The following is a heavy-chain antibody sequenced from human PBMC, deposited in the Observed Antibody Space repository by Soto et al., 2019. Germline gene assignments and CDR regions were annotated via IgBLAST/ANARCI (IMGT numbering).Heavy chain of an antibody. Sequence: EVQLLESGGGLVQPGGSLRLSCAVSGFTFGSYAMSWVRQAPGKGLEWVSGIGGSGGSTYYADSVKGRFTSSRDNSKNTLYLQMNCLRVEDTAVYYCAKAKYSGYDISLNFDYWGQGTLATVSS. CDR3: AKAKYSGYDISLNFDY. CDR1: GFTFGSYA. J-gene: IGHJ4*02. CDR2: IGGSGGST. D-gene: IGHD5-12*01. V-gene: IGHV3-23*01.